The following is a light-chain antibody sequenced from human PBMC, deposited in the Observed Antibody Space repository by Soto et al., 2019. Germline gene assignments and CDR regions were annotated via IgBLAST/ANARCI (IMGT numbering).Light chain of an antibody. CDR3: SSYTSSNTVV. CDR1: SSDVGGYNY. CDR2: DVS. Sequence: QSALTQPASVSGSPGQSITISCTGTSSDVGGYNYVSWYQQYPGKAPKLMIHDVSNRPSGVSNRFSGSKSGNMASLTISGLQVEDEAEYYCSSYTSSNTVVFGGGTKLTVL. V-gene: IGLV2-14*01. J-gene: IGLJ2*01.